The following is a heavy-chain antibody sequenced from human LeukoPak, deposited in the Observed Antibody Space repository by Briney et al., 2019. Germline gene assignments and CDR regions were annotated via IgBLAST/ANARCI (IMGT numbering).Heavy chain of an antibody. J-gene: IGHJ6*04. CDR1: GYSISSGYY. V-gene: IGHV4-38-2*02. Sequence: PSETLSLTCTVSGYSISSGYYWGWIRQPPGKGLEWIGSIYHSGSTYYNPSLKSRVTISVDTSKNQFSLKLSSVTAADTAVYYCATPGWGYYGSGRPAMDVWGKGTTVTISS. CDR3: ATPGWGYYGSGRPAMDV. D-gene: IGHD3-10*01. CDR2: IYHSGST.